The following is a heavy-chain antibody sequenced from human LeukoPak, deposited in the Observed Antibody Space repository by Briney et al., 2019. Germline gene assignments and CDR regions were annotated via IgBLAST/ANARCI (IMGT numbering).Heavy chain of an antibody. V-gene: IGHV1-46*03. CDR1: GYTFTSYY. D-gene: IGHD1-26*01. CDR2: INPSGGST. CDR3: ARDLRELPRADAFDI. J-gene: IGHJ3*02. Sequence: ASVKVSCKASGYTFTSYYMHWVRQAPGQGLEWMGIINPSGGSTSYAQKFQGRVTMTRDTSTSTVYMALSSLRSEDTAVYYCARDLRELPRADAFDIWGQGTMVTVSS.